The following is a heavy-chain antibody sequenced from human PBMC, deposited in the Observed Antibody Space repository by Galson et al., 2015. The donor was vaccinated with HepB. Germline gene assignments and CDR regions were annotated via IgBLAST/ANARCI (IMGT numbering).Heavy chain of an antibody. CDR3: ARDQGDDYVNYYYYYGMDV. D-gene: IGHD4-17*01. CDR1: VFNISNNY. Sequence: SLRLSCAASVFNISNNYMSWVRQAPGKGLEWVSVIYKNGTTNYADSVKGRFTISRDTSKNTLHLQMNNLRGEDTAVYYCARDQGDDYVNYYYYYGMDVWGQGTTVTVSS. CDR2: IYKNGTT. J-gene: IGHJ6*02. V-gene: IGHV3-66*03.